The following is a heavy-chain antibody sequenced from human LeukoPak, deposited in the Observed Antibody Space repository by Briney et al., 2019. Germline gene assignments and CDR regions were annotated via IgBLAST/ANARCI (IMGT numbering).Heavy chain of an antibody. CDR2: ISGSGGST. CDR1: GFTFSSYA. CDR3: AKGTGVRGVTLYYYYYGMDV. J-gene: IGHJ6*02. V-gene: IGHV3-23*01. D-gene: IGHD3-10*01. Sequence: PGGSLRLSCAASGFTFSSYAMSWVRQAPGKGLEWVSAISGSGGSTYYADSVKGRFTISRDNSKNTLYLQMNSLRAEDTAVYYCAKGTGVRGVTLYYYYYGMDVWGQGTTVAVSS.